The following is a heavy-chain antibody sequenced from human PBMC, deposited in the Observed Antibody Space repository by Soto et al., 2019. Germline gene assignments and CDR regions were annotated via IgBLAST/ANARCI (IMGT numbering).Heavy chain of an antibody. D-gene: IGHD2-2*01. V-gene: IGHV4-39*01. CDR2: VYYSGRT. J-gene: IGHJ5*02. CDR1: GGSISSGSYY. Sequence: SETLSLTCTVSGGSISSGSYYWVWIRQPPGKGLEWIGSVYYSGRTYYNPSLKSRVTIAVDTSKNEFSLKLTSVTAADTAVYHCARHVAYASNAFDPWGQGPLVTVSS. CDR3: ARHVAYASNAFDP.